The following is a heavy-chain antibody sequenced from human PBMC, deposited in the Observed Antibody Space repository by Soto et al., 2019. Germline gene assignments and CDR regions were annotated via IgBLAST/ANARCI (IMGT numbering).Heavy chain of an antibody. Sequence: QVQLQESGPGLVKPSETLSLTCIVSGGSISSYYWSWIRQPPGKGLEWIGYIYYSGSTNYNPSLTSPFTLSVDTSNTQFSLKLSSPTAAYTAVYSCSSLYGLDAFDIWGQGTMVTVSS. V-gene: IGHV4-59*01. CDR3: SSLYGLDAFDI. J-gene: IGHJ3*02. CDR1: GGSISSYY. CDR2: IYYSGST. D-gene: IGHD4-17*01.